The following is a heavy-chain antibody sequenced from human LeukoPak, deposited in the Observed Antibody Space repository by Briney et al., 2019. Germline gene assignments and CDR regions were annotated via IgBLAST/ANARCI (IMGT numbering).Heavy chain of an antibody. Sequence: SGGALRLSCAASGFTLSSYALNWVRPAPGKGLGWVSAISGSGGSTYYADSVKGRFTISRDNSKNTLHLQMNSLRAEDTAVYYCARGRRAMEQQRGRFFDYWGQGTLVTVSS. D-gene: IGHD6-13*01. CDR3: ARGRRAMEQQRGRFFDY. J-gene: IGHJ4*02. CDR1: GFTLSSYA. CDR2: ISGSGGST. V-gene: IGHV3-23*01.